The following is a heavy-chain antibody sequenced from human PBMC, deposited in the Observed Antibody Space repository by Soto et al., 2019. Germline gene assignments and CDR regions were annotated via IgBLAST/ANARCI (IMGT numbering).Heavy chain of an antibody. CDR1: GGSISSSSSY. D-gene: IGHD1-1*01. V-gene: IGHV4-39*01. CDR3: ARHRRENGIYAQPLDY. J-gene: IGHJ4*02. Sequence: SGTLSLTCTVSGGSISSSSSYWAWIRQPPGRGLEWIGAIYYNGRTYYKPSLKSRVTISVDTSKNQFSLNLSPVAAADSAVYYCARHRRENGIYAQPLDYWGQGTPVTVSS. CDR2: IYYNGRT.